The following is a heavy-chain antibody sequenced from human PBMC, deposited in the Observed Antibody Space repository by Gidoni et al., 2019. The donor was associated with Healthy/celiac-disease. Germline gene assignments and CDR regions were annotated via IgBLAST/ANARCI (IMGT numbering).Heavy chain of an antibody. CDR2: ISSSGSTI. Sequence: EVQLVESGGGLVQPGGSLRLSCAASGFTFSSYEMNWVRQAPGKGLEWVSYISSSGSTIYYADSVKGRFTISRDNAKNSLYLQMNSLRAEDTAVYYCARDLEYSYGYFLPKNYYYYGMDVWGQGTTVTVSS. J-gene: IGHJ6*02. CDR3: ARDLEYSYGYFLPKNYYYYGMDV. D-gene: IGHD5-18*01. V-gene: IGHV3-48*03. CDR1: GFTFSSYE.